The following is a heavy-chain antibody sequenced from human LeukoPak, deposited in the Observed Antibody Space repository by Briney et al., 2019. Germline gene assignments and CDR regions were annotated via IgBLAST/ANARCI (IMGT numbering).Heavy chain of an antibody. CDR3: ARVSCSGGSCYGPRYYYGMDV. D-gene: IGHD2-15*01. J-gene: IGHJ6*02. CDR2: ISSSSSYI. Sequence: GGPLRLSCAASGFTFSSYSMNWVRQAPGKGLEWVSSISSSSSYIYYADSVKGRFTISRDNAKNSLYLQMNSLRAEDTAVYYCARVSCSGGSCYGPRYYYGMDVWGQGTTVTVSS. V-gene: IGHV3-21*01. CDR1: GFTFSSYS.